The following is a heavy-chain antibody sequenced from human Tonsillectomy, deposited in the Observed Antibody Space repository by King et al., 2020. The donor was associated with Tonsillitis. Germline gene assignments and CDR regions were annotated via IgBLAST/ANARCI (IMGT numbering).Heavy chain of an antibody. Sequence: QLVQSGGVVVQPGGSLRLSCAASGFTFDDYAMHWVRQAPGKGLEWVSLISWDGGSTYYADSVKGRFTISRDNSKNSLYLQMNSLRAEDTALDYCAKDRTPSQRYSYGFDYWGQGTLVTVSS. CDR2: ISWDGGST. J-gene: IGHJ4*02. CDR1: GFTFDDYA. V-gene: IGHV3-43D*03. D-gene: IGHD5-18*01. CDR3: AKDRTPSQRYSYGFDY.